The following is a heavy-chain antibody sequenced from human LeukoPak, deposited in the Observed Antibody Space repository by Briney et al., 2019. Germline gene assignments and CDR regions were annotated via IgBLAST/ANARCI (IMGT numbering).Heavy chain of an antibody. V-gene: IGHV4-39*07. CDR2: IYYSGST. CDR1: GGSISSSSYY. Sequence: PSETLSLTCTVSGGSISSSSYYWGWIRQPPGKGLEWIGSIYYSGSTYYNPSLKSRVTISVDTSKNQFSLKLSSVTAADTAVYYCAREPIVVVIRYYFDYWGQGTLVTVSS. J-gene: IGHJ4*02. D-gene: IGHD3-22*01. CDR3: AREPIVVVIRYYFDY.